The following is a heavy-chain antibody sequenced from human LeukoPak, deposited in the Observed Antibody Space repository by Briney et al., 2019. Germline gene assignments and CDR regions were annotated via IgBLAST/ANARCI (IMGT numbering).Heavy chain of an antibody. CDR2: IRYDGSNK. D-gene: IGHD2-21*02. CDR3: AKDKSEVVTAWFDP. CDR1: GFTFSSYA. Sequence: GRSLRLSCAASGFTFSSYAMHWVRQAPGKGLEWVAFIRYDGSNKYYADSVKGRFTISRDNSKNTLYLQMNSLRAEDTAVYYCAKDKSEVVTAWFDPWGQGTLVTVSS. V-gene: IGHV3-30*02. J-gene: IGHJ5*02.